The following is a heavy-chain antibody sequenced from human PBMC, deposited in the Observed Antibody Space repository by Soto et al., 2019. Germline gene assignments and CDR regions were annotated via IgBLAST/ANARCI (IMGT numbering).Heavy chain of an antibody. J-gene: IGHJ6*02. CDR3: ARNRVVPAATGRWGMDV. D-gene: IGHD2-2*01. CDR1: GGTFSSYA. CDR2: IIPIFGTA. V-gene: IGHV1-69*12. Sequence: QVQLVQSGAEVKKPGSSVKVSCKASGGTFSSYAISWVRQAPGQGLEWMGGIIPIFGTANYAQKFQGRVTITADESTSTAYMELSSLRSEDTAVYYCARNRVVPAATGRWGMDVWGQGTTVTVSS.